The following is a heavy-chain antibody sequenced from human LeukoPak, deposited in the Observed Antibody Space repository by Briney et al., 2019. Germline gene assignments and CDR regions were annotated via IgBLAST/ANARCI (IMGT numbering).Heavy chain of an antibody. D-gene: IGHD6-13*01. V-gene: IGHV3-23*01. CDR3: AKETGYSSSWYWFDP. J-gene: IGHJ5*02. CDR1: GFTFSSYA. Sequence: GGSLRLSCAASGFTFSSYAMSWVRQAPGKGLEWVSAISGSGGSTYYADSVKGRFTISRDNSRNTLYLQMNSLRAEDTAVYYCAKETGYSSSWYWFDPWGQGTLVTVSS. CDR2: ISGSGGST.